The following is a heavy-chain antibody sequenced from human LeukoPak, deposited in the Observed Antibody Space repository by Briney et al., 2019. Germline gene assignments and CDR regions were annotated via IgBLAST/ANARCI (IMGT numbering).Heavy chain of an antibody. CDR2: IYTSGST. V-gene: IGHV4-61*02. D-gene: IGHD5-18*01. CDR3: ARGQVTEFDY. J-gene: IGHJ4*02. Sequence: PSETLSLTCTVSGGSISSGSYYWSWIRQPAGKGLEWIGRIYTSGSTNYNPSLKSRVTISVDKSKNQFSLKLSSVTAADTAVYYCARGQVTEFDYWGQGTLVTVSS. CDR1: GGSISSGSYY.